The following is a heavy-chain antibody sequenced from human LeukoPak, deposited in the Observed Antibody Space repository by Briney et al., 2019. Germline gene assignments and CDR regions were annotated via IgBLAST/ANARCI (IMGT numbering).Heavy chain of an antibody. J-gene: IGHJ6*03. CDR1: GFTFSSYG. D-gene: IGHD1-14*01. CDR2: ISYDGSNK. CDR3: ARGGIPTGPYYYFYYMDV. Sequence: GWSLRLSCAASGFTFSSYGMHWVRQAPGKGLEGVAVISYDGSNKYYADSVKGRFTISRDNSKNTLYLQMNSLSGDDAAVYSCARGGIPTGPYYYFYYMDVWGKGIAVTVSS. V-gene: IGHV3-30*03.